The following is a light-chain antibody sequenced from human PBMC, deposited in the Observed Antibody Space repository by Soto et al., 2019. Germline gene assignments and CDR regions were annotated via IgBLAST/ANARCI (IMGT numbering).Light chain of an antibody. J-gene: IGLJ2*01. Sequence: SYELPQPPSVSVAPGKTARITCGGNNIGSKSVHWYQQKPGQSPVLVIYYYSDRPSGIPERCSGSNSGNTATLTLSRVEAGDEADYYCQVWDSSSDHVVFGGGTQLPVL. CDR1: NIGSKS. V-gene: IGLV3-21*04. CDR3: QVWDSSSDHVV. CDR2: YYS.